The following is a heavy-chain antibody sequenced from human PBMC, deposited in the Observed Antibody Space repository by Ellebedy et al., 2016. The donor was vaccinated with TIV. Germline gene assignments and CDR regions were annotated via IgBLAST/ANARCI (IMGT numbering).Heavy chain of an antibody. CDR1: GYTFTGYY. V-gene: IGHV1-2*02. CDR2: INPNSGGT. J-gene: IGHJ4*02. CDR3: AADPAYGGNSFDY. D-gene: IGHD4-23*01. Sequence: ASVKVSCXASGYTFTGYYMHWVRQAPGQGLEWMGWINPNSGGTNYAQKFQGRVTITRDMSTSTAYMELSSLRSEDTAVYYCAADPAYGGNSFDYWGQGTLVTVSS.